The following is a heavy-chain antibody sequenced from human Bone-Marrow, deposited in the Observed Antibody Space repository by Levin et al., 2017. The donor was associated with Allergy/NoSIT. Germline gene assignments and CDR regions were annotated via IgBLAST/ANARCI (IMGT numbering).Heavy chain of an antibody. J-gene: IGHJ5*02. D-gene: IGHD3-10*01. CDR2: IYYSGST. CDR1: GGSISSYY. V-gene: IGHV4-59*01. Sequence: SETLSLTCTVSGGSISSYYWSWIRQPPGKGLEWIGYIYYSGSTNYNPSLKSRVTISVDTSKNQFSLKLSSVTAADTAVYYCARWYYYGSGSYSGTTRSSWFDPWGQGTLVTVSS. CDR3: ARWYYYGSGSYSGTTRSSWFDP.